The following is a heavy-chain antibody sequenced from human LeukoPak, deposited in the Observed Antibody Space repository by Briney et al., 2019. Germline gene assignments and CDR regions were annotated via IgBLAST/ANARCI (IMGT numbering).Heavy chain of an antibody. CDR3: AKFRVRTTYYYYYGMDV. CDR2: ISGSGGST. V-gene: IGHV3-23*01. Sequence: GGSLRLTCAASGFTFSSYAMSWVSQAPGKGLEGVSAISGSGGSTYYADSVKGRFTISRDNSKNTLYLQMNSLRAEDTAVYYCAKFRVRTTYYYYYGMDVWGQGTTVTVSS. CDR1: GFTFSSYA. D-gene: IGHD1-7*01. J-gene: IGHJ6*02.